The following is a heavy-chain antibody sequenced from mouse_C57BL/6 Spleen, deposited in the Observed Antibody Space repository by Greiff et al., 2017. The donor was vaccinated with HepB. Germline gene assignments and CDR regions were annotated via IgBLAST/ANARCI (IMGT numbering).Heavy chain of an antibody. V-gene: IGHV1-42*01. D-gene: IGHD1-1*01. J-gene: IGHJ1*03. CDR3: ARSVLLWYFDV. CDR2: INPSTGGT. CDR1: GYSFTGYY. Sequence: VQLQQSGPELVKPGASVKISCKASGYSFTGYYMNWVKQSPEKSLEWIGEINPSTGGTTYNQKFKAKATLTVDKSSSTAYMQLKSLTSEDSAVYYCARSVLLWYFDVWGTGTTVTVSS.